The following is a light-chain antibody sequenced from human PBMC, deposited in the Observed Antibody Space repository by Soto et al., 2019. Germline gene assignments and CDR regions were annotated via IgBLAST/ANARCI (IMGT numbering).Light chain of an antibody. J-gene: IGKJ2*01. Sequence: VVMTQSPLSMAVTLGEPASVSCRSSQGLVDNDGYSYLSWFHQRPGQSPRRLIYRISNRGSGVTDRISGSGSGTEFTLKISMVEAEDVGVYYCMQGTHWPYTFGQGTNLEI. CDR2: RIS. V-gene: IGKV2-30*01. CDR3: MQGTHWPYT. CDR1: QGLVDNDGYSY.